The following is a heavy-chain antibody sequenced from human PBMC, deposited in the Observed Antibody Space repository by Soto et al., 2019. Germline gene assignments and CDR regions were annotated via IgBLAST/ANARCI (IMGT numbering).Heavy chain of an antibody. CDR2: ISGSGGST. J-gene: IGHJ4*02. V-gene: IGHV3-23*01. D-gene: IGHD6-13*01. CDR1: GFTFSSYA. Sequence: EVQLLESGGGLVQPGGSLRLSCAASGFTFSSYAMSWVRQAPGKGLEWVSAISGSGGSTYYADSVKGRFTISRDNSENTLYLQMTSVRAEDTAVYYCAKGNSTSWYLGYWGQGTLVTVSS. CDR3: AKGNSTSWYLGY.